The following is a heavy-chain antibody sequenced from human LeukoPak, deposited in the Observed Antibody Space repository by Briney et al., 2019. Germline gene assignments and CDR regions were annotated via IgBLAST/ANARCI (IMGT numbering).Heavy chain of an antibody. Sequence: GGSLRLSCVASGFTFNTYSMNWVRQAPGKGLEWVSYISGGSSFTYYVDSVKGRFTISRDNAKNSLYLQMNSLRAEDTAVYYCARDLGYSSGPNYWGQGTRVTVSS. CDR3: ARDLGYSSGPNY. D-gene: IGHD6-19*01. J-gene: IGHJ4*02. CDR1: GFTFNTYS. CDR2: ISGGSSFT. V-gene: IGHV3-21*01.